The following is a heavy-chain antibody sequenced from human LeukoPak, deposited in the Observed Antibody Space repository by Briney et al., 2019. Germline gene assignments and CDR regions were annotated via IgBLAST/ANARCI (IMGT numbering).Heavy chain of an antibody. V-gene: IGHV3-23*01. CDR2: FSGSGGTT. Sequence: GGSLRLSCAASGFTFSSYAMNWVRQAPGRGLEWVSGFSGSGGTTYYADSVKGRFTISRDNSKNTLYLQMNSLRAEDTAVYYCAKDPETYYDFWSGYSDSWFDPWGQGTLVTVSS. CDR1: GFTFSSYA. D-gene: IGHD3-3*01. J-gene: IGHJ5*02. CDR3: AKDPETYYDFWSGYSDSWFDP.